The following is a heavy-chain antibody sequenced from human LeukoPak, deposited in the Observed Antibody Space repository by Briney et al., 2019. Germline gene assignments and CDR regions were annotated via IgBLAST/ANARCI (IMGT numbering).Heavy chain of an antibody. D-gene: IGHD3-22*01. Sequence: SETLSLTCAVSGGPFSGYFWSWIRQPPGKGLEWIGSIHPSGTLYNNPSLESRVTISIDTSKNQFSLNLNSVTAADTAVYFCSRGLDSRKLGYWGQGTLVTVSS. CDR1: GGPFSGYF. CDR2: IHPSGTL. J-gene: IGHJ4*02. CDR3: SRGLDSRKLGY. V-gene: IGHV4-34*01.